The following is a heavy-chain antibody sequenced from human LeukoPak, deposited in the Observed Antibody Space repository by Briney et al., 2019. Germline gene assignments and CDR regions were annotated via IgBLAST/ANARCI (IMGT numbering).Heavy chain of an antibody. J-gene: IGHJ5*02. Sequence: PGGSLRLSCAASGFTISYNYMSWVRQAPGKGLQWVSVIYSNTSAYYEDSVKGRFTISRHNSKNTLYLQMTSLRAEDTAVYYCARDIPVDSRSSVPKPVRNSWGQGTLVTVSS. CDR1: GFTISYNY. V-gene: IGHV3-53*04. CDR3: ARDIPVDSRSSVPKPVRNS. D-gene: IGHD6-6*01. CDR2: IYSNTSA.